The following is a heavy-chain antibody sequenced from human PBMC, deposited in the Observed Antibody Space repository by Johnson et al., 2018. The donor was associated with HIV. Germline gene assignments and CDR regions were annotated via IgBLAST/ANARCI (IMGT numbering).Heavy chain of an antibody. CDR2: FSWNGGSI. CDR1: GFTFDDYG. D-gene: IGHD6-6*01. CDR3: ARERGSFEYSNSYAFDI. V-gene: IGHV3-20*04. Sequence: EVQLVESGGGVVRPGGSLRLSCAASGFTFDDYGMSWVRQAPGKGLEWVSGFSWNGGSIGYADSVRGRFTISRDNAKNSLYLQMNSLRAEDTALYYCARERGSFEYSNSYAFDIWGQGTMVTVSS. J-gene: IGHJ3*02.